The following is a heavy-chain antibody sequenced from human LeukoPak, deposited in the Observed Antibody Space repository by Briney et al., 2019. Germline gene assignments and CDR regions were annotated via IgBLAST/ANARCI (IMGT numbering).Heavy chain of an antibody. D-gene: IGHD1-1*01. J-gene: IGHJ4*02. CDR2: ISSNGDNT. CDR1: GFPFNTYA. V-gene: IGHV3-64D*06. CDR3: AKHNIDY. Sequence: PGGSLRLSCSASGFPFNTYAIHWVRQAPGKGLEYVAGISSNGDNTDFADSAKGRFTISRDNSKSTLFLQMNSLRADDTAVYYCAKHNIDYWGQGTLVTVSS.